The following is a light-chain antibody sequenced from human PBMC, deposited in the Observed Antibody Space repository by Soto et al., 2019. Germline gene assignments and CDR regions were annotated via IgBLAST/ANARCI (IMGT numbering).Light chain of an antibody. CDR3: QQSNDLVS. J-gene: IGKJ5*01. Sequence: EIVLTQSPVTLSLSPGERATLSCRASQKITNNFLAWFQQKPGLAPRLLIYGASTRASGIPDRFSGSGSGIDFALTISRLEPEDFAVYYCQQSNDLVSFGQGTRLEIK. CDR2: GAS. V-gene: IGKV3-20*01. CDR1: QKITNNF.